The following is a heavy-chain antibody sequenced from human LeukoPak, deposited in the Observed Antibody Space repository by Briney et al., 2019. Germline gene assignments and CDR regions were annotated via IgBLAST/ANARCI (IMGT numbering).Heavy chain of an antibody. CDR1: GGSISSGTYY. CDR2: IYTSGST. Sequence: PSQTLSLTCTVSGGSISSGTYYWSWIRQPAGKGLEWIGRIYTSGSTNYNPSLKSRVTISIDTSKNQFSLKLSSVTAADTAVYYCARQHDTSGYIPYNSFDMWGQGTMVTVPS. J-gene: IGHJ3*02. CDR3: ARQHDTSGYIPYNSFDM. V-gene: IGHV4-61*02. D-gene: IGHD3-22*01.